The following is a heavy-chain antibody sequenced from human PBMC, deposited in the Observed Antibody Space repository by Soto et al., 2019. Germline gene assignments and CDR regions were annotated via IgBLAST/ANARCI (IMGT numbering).Heavy chain of an antibody. V-gene: IGHV1-46*01. D-gene: IGHD2-21*01. CDR2: VKTYGGTT. CDR3: VRGPYGAGSLYYLDY. Sequence: SVKVSCKASGYMFTYYYIHLVRHRPGQGIEWMGIVKTYGGTTTYAQNFQGRDTMTRDTSTSTVYLELTSLTSEDTAIYYWVRGPYGAGSLYYLDYWGQGTLVTVSS. CDR1: GYMFTYYY. J-gene: IGHJ4*02.